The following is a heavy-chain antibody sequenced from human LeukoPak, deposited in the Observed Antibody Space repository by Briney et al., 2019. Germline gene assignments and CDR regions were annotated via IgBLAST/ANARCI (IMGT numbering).Heavy chain of an antibody. J-gene: IGHJ4*02. V-gene: IGHV3-23*01. CDR2: VSSSGASP. Sequence: GQSLRLSCAASGLTFSSYAMGWVRQPPGRGREWVSSVSSSGASPGDAVSVKGRCTSSKEKSKNTRYLQMNTLSSEDTAVYYRAKAPEALGDCSRGCCYSVDYWGQGTLGTVSS. D-gene: IGHD2-15*01. CDR3: AKAPEALGDCSRGCCYSVDY. CDR1: GLTFSSYA.